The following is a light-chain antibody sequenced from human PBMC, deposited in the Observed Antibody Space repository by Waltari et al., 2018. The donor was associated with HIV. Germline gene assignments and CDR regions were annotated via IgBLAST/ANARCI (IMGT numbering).Light chain of an antibody. CDR1: TSVVGGFNF. V-gene: IGLV2-23*01. CDR2: EGD. J-gene: IGLJ2*01. Sequence: QSALTHLAPVSGPLGQPIPSPCIGTTSVVGGFNFAPWYQQNPGNAPKLIIYEGDKRPSGVSYRFSGSKSGSTASLTISGLQAEDEADYYCCSYAGSSTYVVFGGGTQLTVL. CDR3: CSYAGSSTYVV.